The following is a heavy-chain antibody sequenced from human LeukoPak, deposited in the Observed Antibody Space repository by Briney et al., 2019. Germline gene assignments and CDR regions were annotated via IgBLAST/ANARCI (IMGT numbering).Heavy chain of an antibody. CDR3: AKSSFSEYGMDV. Sequence: GGSLRLSCAASGFTFDDYAMHWVRHAPGKGLEWVSLISGTGGSTYYADSVKGRFTISRDNSKISLYLQMNSLRTEDTALYYCAKSSFSEYGMDVWGQGTTVTVSS. J-gene: IGHJ6*02. D-gene: IGHD2/OR15-2a*01. V-gene: IGHV3-43*02. CDR2: ISGTGGST. CDR1: GFTFDDYA.